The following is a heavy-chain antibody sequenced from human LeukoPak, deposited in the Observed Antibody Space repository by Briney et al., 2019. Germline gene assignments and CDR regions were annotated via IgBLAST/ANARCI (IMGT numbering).Heavy chain of an antibody. CDR3: AKGPSGGSGYYYYYYYMDV. CDR2: INSDGSST. Sequence: GGSLRLSCAASGFTFSSYWMHWVRQAPGKGLGWVSRINSDGSSTSYADSVKGRFTISRDNPKNTLYLQMNSLRTEDTALYYCAKGPSGGSGYYYYYYYMDVWGKGTTVTVSS. D-gene: IGHD3-10*01. CDR1: GFTFSSYW. J-gene: IGHJ6*03. V-gene: IGHV3-74*01.